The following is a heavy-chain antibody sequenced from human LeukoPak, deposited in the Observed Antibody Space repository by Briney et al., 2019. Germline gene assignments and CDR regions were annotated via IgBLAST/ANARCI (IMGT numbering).Heavy chain of an antibody. CDR2: INSDGSRT. Sequence: GGSLTLSCAASGFPFSSYWMHCVPQAPGKALVWVSRINSDGSRTTYADSVKGRFTISRDNAKNTLYLQMNSLRAEERAVYYCARDLLDSSGENYWGQGTLVTVSS. V-gene: IGHV3-74*03. CDR3: ARDLLDSSGENY. D-gene: IGHD3-22*01. J-gene: IGHJ4*02. CDR1: GFPFSSYW.